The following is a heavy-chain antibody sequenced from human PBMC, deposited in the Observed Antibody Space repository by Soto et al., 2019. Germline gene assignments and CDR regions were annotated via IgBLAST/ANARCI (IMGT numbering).Heavy chain of an antibody. CDR1: FGSISTYY. Sequence: LSRTCTVSFGSISTYYLNWIRQSPGKGLEWIGYIYRTGSTHYNPSLNSRVAISLDTSRNRFSLKLNSVTAADTAVYFCARQIGDDPFDIWGQGTMVT. V-gene: IGHV4-59*01. J-gene: IGHJ3*02. D-gene: IGHD3-3*01. CDR3: ARQIGDDPFDI. CDR2: IYRTGST.